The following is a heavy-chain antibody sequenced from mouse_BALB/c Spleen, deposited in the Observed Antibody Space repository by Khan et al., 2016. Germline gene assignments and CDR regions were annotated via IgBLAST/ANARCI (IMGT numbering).Heavy chain of an antibody. CDR2: IRNKANGYTT. J-gene: IGHJ4*01. CDR3: ARDDYDYAMDY. Sequence: EVELVESGGGLVQPGGSLRLSCATSGFTFTDYYMSWVRQPPGKALEWLGFIRNKANGYTTEYSASVKGRFTISRDNSQSILYLQMNTLRAEDSDTSYCARDDYDYAMDYWGQGTSVTVSS. D-gene: IGHD2-4*01. CDR1: GFTFTDYY. V-gene: IGHV7-3*02.